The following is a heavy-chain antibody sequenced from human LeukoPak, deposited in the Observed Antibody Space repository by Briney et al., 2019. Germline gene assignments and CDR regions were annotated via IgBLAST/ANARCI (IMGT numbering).Heavy chain of an antibody. V-gene: IGHV4-61*01. CDR3: ARGTVVVPAARY. CDR1: GGSVSSGSYY. Sequence: KSSETLSLTCTVSGGSVSSGSYYWSWIRQPPGKGLEWIGYIYYSGSTNYNPSLKSRVTISVDTSKNQFSLKLSSVTAADTAVYYCARGTVVVPAARYWGQGTLVTVS. D-gene: IGHD2-2*01. J-gene: IGHJ4*02. CDR2: IYYSGST.